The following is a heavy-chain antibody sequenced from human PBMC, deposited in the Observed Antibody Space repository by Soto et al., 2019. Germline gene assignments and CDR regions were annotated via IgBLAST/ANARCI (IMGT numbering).Heavy chain of an antibody. Sequence: SETLSLTCTVSGGSISSGGYYWSWIRQHPGKGLEWIGYIYYSGSTYYNPSLKSRVTISVDTSKNQFSLKLSSVTAADTAVYYCARDHYGGRAFDYWGQGTLVTVSS. J-gene: IGHJ4*02. D-gene: IGHD4-17*01. V-gene: IGHV4-31*03. CDR2: IYYSGST. CDR3: ARDHYGGRAFDY. CDR1: GGSISSGGYY.